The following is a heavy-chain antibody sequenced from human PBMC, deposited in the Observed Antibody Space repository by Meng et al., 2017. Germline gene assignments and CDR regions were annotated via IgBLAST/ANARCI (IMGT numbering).Heavy chain of an antibody. CDR1: GGTFSSYA. D-gene: IGHD5-12*01. J-gene: IGHJ6*02. CDR2: IIPIFGTA. V-gene: IGHV1-69*05. Sequence: SVKVSCKASGGTFSSYAISWVRQAPGQGLEWMGGIIPIFGTANYAQKFQGRVTITTDESTSTAYMELSSLRSEDTAVYYCASKSSGVRGYEKPYYYYYGMDVWGQGTTVTVS. CDR3: ASKSSGVRGYEKPYYYYYGMDV.